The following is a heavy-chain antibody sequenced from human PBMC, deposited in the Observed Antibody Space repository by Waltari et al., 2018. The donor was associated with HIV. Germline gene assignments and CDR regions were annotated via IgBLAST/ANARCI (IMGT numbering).Heavy chain of an antibody. CDR3: ARQGGYDILTGYYTYFDY. D-gene: IGHD3-9*01. CDR2: IYYSGST. CDR1: GGSISSSRYS. Sequence: QLQLQESGPGLVKPSETLSLTCTVSGGSISSSRYSWGWIRQPPGKGLEWIGSIYYSGSTYYNPSLKSRVTISVDTSKNQFSLKLSSVTAADTAVYYCARQGGYDILTGYYTYFDYWGQGTLVTVSS. V-gene: IGHV4-39*01. J-gene: IGHJ4*02.